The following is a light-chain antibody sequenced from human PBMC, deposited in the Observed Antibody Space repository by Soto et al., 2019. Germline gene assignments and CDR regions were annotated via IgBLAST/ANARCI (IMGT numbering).Light chain of an antibody. CDR1: QSVSRH. J-gene: IGKJ1*01. CDR2: DAS. V-gene: IGKV3-11*01. Sequence: EIVLTQSPATLSLSPGERATLSCRASQSVSRHLAWYQQKPGQAPRLLIYDASNRATGIPARFIGNGSGTEFTLTISSLQSEDFAVYYCQQYNNWWTFGQGTKVDIK. CDR3: QQYNNWWT.